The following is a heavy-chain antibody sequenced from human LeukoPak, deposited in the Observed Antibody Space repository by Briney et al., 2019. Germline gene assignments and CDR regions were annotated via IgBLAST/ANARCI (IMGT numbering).Heavy chain of an antibody. D-gene: IGHD3-9*01. CDR2: INPNSGGT. Sequence: GASVKVSCKASGYTFSGYYMHWVRQAPGQGLEWMGWINPNSGGTKYAQKFQGRVTMTRDTSISTAYMELSRLRSDDTAVYYCARHIRYLNAFDIWGQGTMVTVSS. V-gene: IGHV1-2*02. CDR1: GYTFSGYY. CDR3: ARHIRYLNAFDI. J-gene: IGHJ3*02.